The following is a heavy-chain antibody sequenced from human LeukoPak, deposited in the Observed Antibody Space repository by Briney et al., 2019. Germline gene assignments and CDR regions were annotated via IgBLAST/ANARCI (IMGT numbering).Heavy chain of an antibody. CDR2: ISWNSGNI. V-gene: IGHV3-9*01. J-gene: IGHJ4*02. D-gene: IGHD4-17*01. CDR3: ANLHGDYRDY. CDR1: GFTFHDYA. Sequence: GRSLRLSCAASGFTFHDYAMPWVRQAPGKGLEWVSGISWNSGNIGYADSVKGRFTISRDNAKNSLYLQMNSLRAEDTALYYCANLHGDYRDYWGQGTLGTVSS.